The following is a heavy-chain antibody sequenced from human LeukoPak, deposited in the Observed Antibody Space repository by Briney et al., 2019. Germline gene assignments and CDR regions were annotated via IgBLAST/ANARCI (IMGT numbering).Heavy chain of an antibody. CDR1: GYTFTSYA. CDR2: INTNTGNP. J-gene: IGHJ4*02. Sequence: ASVKVSCKASGYTFTSYAMNWVRQAPGQGLEWMRWINTNTGNPTYAQGFTGRFVFSLDTSVSTAYLQISTLKAEDTAVHYCARGGALLWFGEFDYWGQGTLVTVSS. D-gene: IGHD3-10*01. CDR3: ARGGALLWFGEFDY. V-gene: IGHV7-4-1*02.